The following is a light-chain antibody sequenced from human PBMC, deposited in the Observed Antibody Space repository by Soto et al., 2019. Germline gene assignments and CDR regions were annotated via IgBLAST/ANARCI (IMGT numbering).Light chain of an antibody. V-gene: IGLV2-14*01. CDR3: SSYTSSSTLWV. Sequence: QSVLTQPASVSGSPGQSMTISCTGTSSDVGGYNYVSWYQQHPGKAPKVMIYEVSNRPSGVSNRFSGSKSGNTASLTISGLQAEDEADYYCSSYTSSSTLWVFGGGTKLTVL. CDR1: SSDVGGYNY. CDR2: EVS. J-gene: IGLJ3*02.